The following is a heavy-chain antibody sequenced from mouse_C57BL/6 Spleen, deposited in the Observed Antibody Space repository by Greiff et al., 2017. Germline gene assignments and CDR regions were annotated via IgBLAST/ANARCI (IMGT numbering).Heavy chain of an antibody. J-gene: IGHJ4*01. Sequence: VQLQQPGAELVKPGASVKMSCKASGYTFTSYWITWVKQRPGRGLEWIGDIYPGSGSTNYNEKFKSKATLTVDTSSSTAYMQLSSLTSEHSAVYYCARCVYDNWFSYYAMDYWGQGTSVTVSS. CDR2: IYPGSGST. V-gene: IGHV1-55*01. CDR3: ARCVYDNWFSYYAMDY. D-gene: IGHD2-1*01. CDR1: GYTFTSYW.